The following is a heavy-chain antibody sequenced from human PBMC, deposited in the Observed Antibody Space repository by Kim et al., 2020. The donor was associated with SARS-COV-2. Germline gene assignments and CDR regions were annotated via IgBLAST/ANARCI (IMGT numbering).Heavy chain of an antibody. D-gene: IGHD7-27*01. V-gene: IGHV1-69*13. CDR1: GGTFSSYA. Sequence: SVKVSCKASGGTFSSYAISWVRQAPGQGLEWMGGIIPIFGTANYAQKFQGRVTITADESTSPAYMELSSLRSEDTAVYYCARVGWRTGGGEYHYYTMDVWGQGPRSPSP. CDR2: IIPIFGTA. J-gene: IGHJ6*02. CDR3: ARVGWRTGGGEYHYYTMDV.